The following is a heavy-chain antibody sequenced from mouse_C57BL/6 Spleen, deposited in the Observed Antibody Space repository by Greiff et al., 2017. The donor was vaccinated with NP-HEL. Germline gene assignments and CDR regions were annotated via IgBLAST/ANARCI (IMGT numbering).Heavy chain of an antibody. J-gene: IGHJ1*03. CDR1: GFSFTSYG. Sequence: VQLQQSGPGLVQPSQSLSITCTVSGFSFTSYGVHWVRQSPGKGLEWLGVIWSVGSTDYNAAFISRLSISKDNSKSQVFFKMNSLQADDTAIYYCAGPYGSSYGYVEVWGTGTTVTVSS. D-gene: IGHD1-1*01. CDR3: AGPYGSSYGYVEV. CDR2: IWSVGST. V-gene: IGHV2-2*01.